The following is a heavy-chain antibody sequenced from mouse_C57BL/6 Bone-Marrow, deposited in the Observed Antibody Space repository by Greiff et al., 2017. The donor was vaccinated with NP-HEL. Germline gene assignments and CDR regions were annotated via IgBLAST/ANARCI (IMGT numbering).Heavy chain of an antibody. CDR3: ASHITTVGGGFAY. Sequence: EVKLVESGGGLVQPGGSLKLSCAASGFTFSDYYMYWVRQTPEKRLEWVAYISNGGGSTYYPDTVKGRFTISRDNAKNTLYLQMSRLKSEDTAMYYCASHITTVGGGFAYWGQGTLVTVSA. J-gene: IGHJ3*01. D-gene: IGHD1-1*01. V-gene: IGHV5-12*01. CDR1: GFTFSDYY. CDR2: ISNGGGST.